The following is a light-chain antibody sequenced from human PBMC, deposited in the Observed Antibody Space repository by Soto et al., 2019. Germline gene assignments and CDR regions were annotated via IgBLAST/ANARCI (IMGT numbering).Light chain of an antibody. Sequence: DIQLTQSPSFLSASVGDRVTITCRASQGITNYLAWYQQKPGKAPNLLIYAASTLQGGVPSRFSGSGSGTDFTLTISSLQPADFATYYCQQITSNTRTFGGGTKVEIK. CDR3: QQITSNTRT. CDR2: AAS. V-gene: IGKV1-9*01. CDR1: QGITNY. J-gene: IGKJ4*01.